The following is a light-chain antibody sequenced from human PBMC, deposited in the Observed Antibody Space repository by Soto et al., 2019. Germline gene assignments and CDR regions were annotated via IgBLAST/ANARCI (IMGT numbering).Light chain of an antibody. Sequence: DIALTQSPDSLALSLGERATMNCKSSQSVLYSSYNKSYLAWYQVKPGRPPKLLFSWASTRASGVPDRFSGSGSGTDFTLTISSLQAEDVAVYYCQQYYSTLITFGQGTRLEIK. CDR2: WAS. V-gene: IGKV4-1*01. CDR3: QQYYSTLIT. J-gene: IGKJ5*01. CDR1: QSVLYSSYNKSY.